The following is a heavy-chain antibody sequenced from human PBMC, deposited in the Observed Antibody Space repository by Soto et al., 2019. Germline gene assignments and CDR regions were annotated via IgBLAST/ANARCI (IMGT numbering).Heavy chain of an antibody. CDR1: GGSISNW. J-gene: IGHJ5*02. CDR2: IYHSGST. CDR3: ARHNSQWPKWFDP. V-gene: IGHV4-4*02. D-gene: IGHD1-1*01. Sequence: WETLSLACTVSGGSISNWWSWVRQPPGKGLEGIGEIYHSGSTNYNPSLKSRVTISVDKSKNQFSLKLSSVTAADTAVYYWARHNSQWPKWFDPWGQGTPVTVSS.